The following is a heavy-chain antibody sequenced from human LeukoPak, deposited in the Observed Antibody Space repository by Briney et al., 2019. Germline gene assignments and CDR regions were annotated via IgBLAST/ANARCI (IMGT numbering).Heavy chain of an antibody. Sequence: SETLSLTCTVSGGSISSYSWSWIRQPPGKGLEWIGYIYHSGSTYYNPSLKSRVTISVDRSKNQFSLKLSSVTAANTAVYYCTNAFDIWGQGTMVTVSS. CDR2: IYHSGST. CDR3: TNAFDI. V-gene: IGHV4-30-2*01. CDR1: GGSISSYS. J-gene: IGHJ3*02.